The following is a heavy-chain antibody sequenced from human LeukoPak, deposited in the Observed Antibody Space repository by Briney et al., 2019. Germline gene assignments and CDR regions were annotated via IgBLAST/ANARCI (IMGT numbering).Heavy chain of an antibody. CDR2: ISGSGGGT. CDR3: AKGRDSTSCYDN. V-gene: IGHV3-23*01. CDR1: GFTFTNCA. J-gene: IGHJ4*02. Sequence: GGSLRLSCAASGFTFTNCAMSWVRQAPGKGLEWVSAISGSGGGTYYADSVKGRFTISRDNSKNMLFLQMNSLRAEDTAVYYCAKGRDSTSCYDNWGQGTLVIVSS. D-gene: IGHD2-2*01.